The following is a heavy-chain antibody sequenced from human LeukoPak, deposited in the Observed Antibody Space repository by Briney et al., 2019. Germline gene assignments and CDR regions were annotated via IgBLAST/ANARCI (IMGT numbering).Heavy chain of an antibody. CDR3: ARGTAYYYGMDV. CDR2: MSSNGNSR. J-gene: IGHJ6*02. D-gene: IGHD5-18*01. CDR1: GFTFNNHA. V-gene: IGHV3-30*01. Sequence: GGSLRLSCAASGFTFNNHAMHWVRQAPGKGLEWVTIMSSNGNSRFYANSVRGRFTVSRDSPNNTLYLQMNGLSAKDTAVYYCARGTAYYYGMDVWGQGTTVIVSS.